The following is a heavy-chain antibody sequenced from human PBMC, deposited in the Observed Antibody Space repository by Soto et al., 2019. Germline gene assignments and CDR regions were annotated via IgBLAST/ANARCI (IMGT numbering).Heavy chain of an antibody. CDR1: GFTFSRYA. CDR3: AKDGYTYKYYSDY. J-gene: IGHJ4*02. CDR2: ISKDGTNA. D-gene: IGHD5-18*01. V-gene: IGHV3-30*18. Sequence: SLRLSCAASGFTFSRYAIHWVRQAPGKGLEWVAVISKDGTNADYADSVKDRCTISRENPKNTVYLQMNSLRAEDTAVYYCAKDGYTYKYYSDYWGQGTLVTVSS.